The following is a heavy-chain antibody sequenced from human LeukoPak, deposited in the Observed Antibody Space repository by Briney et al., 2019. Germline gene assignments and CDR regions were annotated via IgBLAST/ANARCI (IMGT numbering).Heavy chain of an antibody. V-gene: IGHV1-69*01. D-gene: IGHD4-17*01. CDR1: GGTFSSYA. J-gene: IGHJ3*02. CDR2: IIPIFGTA. CDR3: ASPNSTVTTHEDAFDI. Sequence: SVKVSCKASGGTFSSYAISWVRQAPGQGLEWMGGIIPIFGTANYAQKFQGRVTITADESTSTAYMELSSLRSDDTAVYYCASPNSTVTTHEDAFDIWGQGTMVTVSS.